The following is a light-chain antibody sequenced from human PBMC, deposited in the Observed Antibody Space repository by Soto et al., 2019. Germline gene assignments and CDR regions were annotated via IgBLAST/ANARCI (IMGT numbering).Light chain of an antibody. Sequence: EIVLTQSPGTLSLSPGERATLSCRASQSVSSSYLAWYQQKPDQAPRLHIYGASSRATGIPDRFSGSGSGTDFTLTISRLEPEDFAVYYCQQYGSSAYTFGQGTKLEIK. V-gene: IGKV3-20*01. CDR2: GAS. J-gene: IGKJ2*01. CDR1: QSVSSSY. CDR3: QQYGSSAYT.